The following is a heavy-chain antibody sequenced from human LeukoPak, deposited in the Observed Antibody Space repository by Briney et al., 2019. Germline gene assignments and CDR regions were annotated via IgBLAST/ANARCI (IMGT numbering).Heavy chain of an antibody. Sequence: PGGSLRLSCVASGFTFEDYAMHWVRQAPGKGLERVSGISWNSGSIGYADSVKGRFTISRDNAKNSLYVQMNSLRAEDMALYYCAKGGSYYELDYWGQGTLVTVSS. V-gene: IGHV3-9*03. CDR3: AKGGSYYELDY. CDR2: ISWNSGSI. CDR1: GFTFEDYA. D-gene: IGHD1-26*01. J-gene: IGHJ4*02.